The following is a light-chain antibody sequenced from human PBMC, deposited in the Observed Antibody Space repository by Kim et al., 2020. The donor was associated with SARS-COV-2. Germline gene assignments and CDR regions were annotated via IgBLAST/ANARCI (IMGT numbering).Light chain of an antibody. CDR2: VNSDGSH. J-gene: IGLJ2*01. CDR1: SGHSSYG. Sequence: QPVLTQSPSASASLGASVKLTCTLSSGHSSYGIAWHQQQPEKGPRYLMKVNSDGSHSKGDGIPDRFSGSSSGADRYLTISSLQSEDEADYYCQTWGTGMGLFGGGTQLTVL. CDR3: QTWGTGMGL. V-gene: IGLV4-69*01.